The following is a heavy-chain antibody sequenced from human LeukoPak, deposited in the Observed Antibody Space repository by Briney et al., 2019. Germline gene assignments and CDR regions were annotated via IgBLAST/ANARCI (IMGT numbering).Heavy chain of an antibody. CDR1: GFTFSTSW. CDR2: INSDGSST. D-gene: IGHD1-26*01. Sequence: PGGSLRLSCAASGFTFSTSWMHWVRQAPGQGLVWVSRINSDGSSTSFADSVKGRFTISRDNAKNTLYLQMNSLRAEDTAVYYCARALGSSSDYWGQGTLVTVSS. CDR3: ARALGSSSDY. V-gene: IGHV3-74*01. J-gene: IGHJ4*02.